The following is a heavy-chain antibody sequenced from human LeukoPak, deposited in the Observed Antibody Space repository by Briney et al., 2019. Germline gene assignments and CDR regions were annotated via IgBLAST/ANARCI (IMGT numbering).Heavy chain of an antibody. CDR2: IIPIFGTA. CDR1: GYTFTGYY. D-gene: IGHD3-22*01. CDR3: ARVLYYYDSSGPYESY. J-gene: IGHJ4*02. V-gene: IGHV1-69*13. Sequence: SVKVSCKASGYTFTGYYIHWVRQAPGQGLEWMGGIIPIFGTANYAQKFQGRVTITADESTSTAYMELSSLRSEDTAVYYCARVLYYYDSSGPYESYWGQGTLVTVSS.